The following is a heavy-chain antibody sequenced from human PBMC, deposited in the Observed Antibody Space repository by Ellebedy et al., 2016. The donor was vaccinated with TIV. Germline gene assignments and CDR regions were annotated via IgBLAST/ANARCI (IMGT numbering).Heavy chain of an antibody. CDR2: INHSGST. CDR3: ARGIRETGST. J-gene: IGHJ5*02. CDR1: GGSFSGYY. V-gene: IGHV4-34*01. Sequence: SETLSLTCAVYGGSFSGYYWSWIRQPPGKGLEWIGEINHSGSTNYNPSLKSRVTISVDTSKNQFSLKLSSVTAADTAVYYCARGIRETGSTWGQGTLVTVSS. D-gene: IGHD3-9*01.